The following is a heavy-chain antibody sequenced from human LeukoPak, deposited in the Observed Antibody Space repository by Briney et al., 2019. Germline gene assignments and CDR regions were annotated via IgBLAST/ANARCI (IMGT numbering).Heavy chain of an antibody. D-gene: IGHD5-24*01. J-gene: IGHJ3*02. V-gene: IGHV1-2*02. CDR3: ARIRDAYNDAYAI. Sequence: ASVKVSCKASGYTFTGHYMHWVRQGPGQGLDWMGWINPKNAGTNYAQKFQGRVTMTRDTSISTVYMEVSRLTSDDTAVYYCARIRDAYNDAYAICGQGTMVTVSS. CDR1: GYTFTGHY. CDR2: INPKNAGT.